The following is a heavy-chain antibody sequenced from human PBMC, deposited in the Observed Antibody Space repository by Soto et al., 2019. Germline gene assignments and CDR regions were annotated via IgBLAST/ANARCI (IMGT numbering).Heavy chain of an antibody. Sequence: SVNVYCKASGGTFSIYAISWVRQAPGQGLEWMGGIIPIFGTANYAQKFQGRVTITADESTSTAYMELSSLRSEDTAVYYCARVGSDYYDSSGYYGGNNWFDPWGQGTLVTVSS. CDR1: GGTFSIYA. V-gene: IGHV1-69*13. J-gene: IGHJ5*02. D-gene: IGHD3-22*01. CDR2: IIPIFGTA. CDR3: ARVGSDYYDSSGYYGGNNWFDP.